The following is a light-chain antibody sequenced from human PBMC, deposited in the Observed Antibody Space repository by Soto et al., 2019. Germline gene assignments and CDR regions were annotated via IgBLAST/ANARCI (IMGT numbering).Light chain of an antibody. CDR1: QSVSSN. CDR2: GAS. Sequence: EIVMTQSPATLSVSPGERATLSCRASQSVSSNLAWYQQKPGQAPRLLIYGASTRATGIQARFSGSGSGTEFTLTISSLQSEDFAVYYGQQYNNWPPYTFGQGTKLAIK. CDR3: QQYNNWPPYT. J-gene: IGKJ2*01. V-gene: IGKV3-15*01.